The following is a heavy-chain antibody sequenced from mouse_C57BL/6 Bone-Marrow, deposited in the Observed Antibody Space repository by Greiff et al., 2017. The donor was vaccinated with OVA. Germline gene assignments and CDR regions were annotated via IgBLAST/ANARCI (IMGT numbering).Heavy chain of an antibody. CDR2: ISDGGSYT. V-gene: IGHV5-4*03. CDR1: GFTFSSYA. J-gene: IGHJ1*03. CDR3: ARGGPTIVTTWYFDV. Sequence: EVKLMESGGGLVKPGGSLKLSCAASGFTFSSYAMSWVRQTPEKRLEWVATISDGGSYTYYPDNVKGRFTISRDNAKNHLYLQMSHLKSEETAMYYCARGGPTIVTTWYFDVWGTGTTVTVSS. D-gene: IGHD2-5*01.